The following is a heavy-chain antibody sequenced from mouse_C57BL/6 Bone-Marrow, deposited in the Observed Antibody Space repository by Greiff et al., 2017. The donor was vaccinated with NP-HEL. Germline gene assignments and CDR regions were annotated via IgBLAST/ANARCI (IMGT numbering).Heavy chain of an antibody. J-gene: IGHJ1*03. D-gene: IGHD5-1-1*01. Sequence: EVMLVESGGGLVKPGGSLKLSCAASGFTFSSYAMSWVRQTPEKRLEWVATISDGGSYTYYPDNVKGRFTISRDNAKNNLYLQMSHLKSEVTAMYYCARGEIGYFDVWGTGTTVTVSS. V-gene: IGHV5-4*03. CDR1: GFTFSSYA. CDR2: ISDGGSYT. CDR3: ARGEIGYFDV.